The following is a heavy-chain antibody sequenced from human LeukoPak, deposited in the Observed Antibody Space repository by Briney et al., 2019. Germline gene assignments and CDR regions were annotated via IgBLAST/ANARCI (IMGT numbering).Heavy chain of an antibody. Sequence: ASVKVSCKASGHTFTSYGISWVRQAPGQGLEWMGWISAYNGNTNYAQKLQGRVTMTTDTSTSTAYMELRSLRSDDTAVYYCARDLVVVPAANYYYYGMDVWGQGTTVTVSS. CDR1: GHTFTSYG. V-gene: IGHV1-18*01. J-gene: IGHJ6*02. CDR3: ARDLVVVPAANYYYYGMDV. D-gene: IGHD2-2*01. CDR2: ISAYNGNT.